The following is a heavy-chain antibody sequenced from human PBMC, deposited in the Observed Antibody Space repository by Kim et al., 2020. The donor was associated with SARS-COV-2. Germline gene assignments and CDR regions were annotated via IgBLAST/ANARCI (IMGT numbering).Heavy chain of an antibody. CDR1: GGSFSGYS. CDR3: ARAQNSGWL. J-gene: IGHJ4*02. Sequence: SETLSLTCAVHGGSFSGYSWTWIRQPPGKGLEWIGEINQSGSTNYNPSLRSRVTISGDMSKNQFSLKVNSVTAADTAVYYCARAQNSGWLWGQGTLVTVSS. CDR2: INQSGST. D-gene: IGHD6-19*01. V-gene: IGHV4-34*01.